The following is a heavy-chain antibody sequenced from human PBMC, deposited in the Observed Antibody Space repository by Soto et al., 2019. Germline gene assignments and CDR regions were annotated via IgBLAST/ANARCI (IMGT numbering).Heavy chain of an antibody. D-gene: IGHD3-16*01. Sequence: GGSLRLSCAASGFTFSTYDMHWVRQAPGKGLEWVTFIWFDGSNSHYADSVKGRFTISRDNSKNTLYLQMNSLRAEDTAVYYCARDWGGGGSPPNDGFDIWGQGTLVTVSS. CDR3: ARDWGGGGSPPNDGFDI. V-gene: IGHV3-33*01. J-gene: IGHJ3*02. CDR1: GFTFSTYD. CDR2: IWFDGSNS.